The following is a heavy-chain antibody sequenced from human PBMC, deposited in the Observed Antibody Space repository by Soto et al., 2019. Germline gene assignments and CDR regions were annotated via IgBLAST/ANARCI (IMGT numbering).Heavy chain of an antibody. D-gene: IGHD1-1*01. CDR2: AYYSWST. CDR3: ARHRKWKVDY. V-gene: IGHV4-39*01. CDR1: GGSVSGGSYY. J-gene: IGHJ4*02. Sequence: SETLSLTCPVSGGSVSGGSYYWSWIRQPPGRGLEWIGSAYYSWSTYYNPSLKSRVTISVDTSKNQFSLKVSSVTAADTAVYYCARHRKWKVDYWGQGTLVTVSS.